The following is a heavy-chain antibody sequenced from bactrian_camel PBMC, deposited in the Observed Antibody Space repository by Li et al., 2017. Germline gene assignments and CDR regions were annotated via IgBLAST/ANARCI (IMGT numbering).Heavy chain of an antibody. CDR1: PYIYSSYC. CDR2: HYTGTATT. J-gene: IGHJ4*01. CDR3: AGPLPQRYGPRYFATTLAH. V-gene: IGHV3S1*01. Sequence: HVQLVESGGGSVQGGESLRLSCEISPYIYSSYCMGWFRQAPGKERAAVAAHYTGTATTYVADSVKGRFAISEDSAKNVLYLQMNNLQPEDTAMYYCAGPLPQRYGPRYFATTLAHWGQGTQVTVS. D-gene: IGHD2*01.